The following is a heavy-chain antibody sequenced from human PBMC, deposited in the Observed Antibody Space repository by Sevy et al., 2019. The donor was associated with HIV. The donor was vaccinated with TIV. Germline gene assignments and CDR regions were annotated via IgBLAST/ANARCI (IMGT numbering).Heavy chain of an antibody. CDR2: ISSRSTYI. CDR1: GLSFSDYY. V-gene: IGHV3-11*06. Sequence: GGSLRLSCAVSGLSFSDYYMSWIRQAPGKGLEWVSDISSRSTYIKYADSVKGRFTISRDNAKNSLSLQMNSLRADDTAVYYCARERNTYGQGYFDYWGQGTLVTVSS. CDR3: ARERNTYGQGYFDY. J-gene: IGHJ4*02. D-gene: IGHD1-1*01.